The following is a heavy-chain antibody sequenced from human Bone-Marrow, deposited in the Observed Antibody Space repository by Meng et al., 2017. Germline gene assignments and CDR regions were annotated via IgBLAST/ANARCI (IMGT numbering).Heavy chain of an antibody. D-gene: IGHD4-17*01. CDR2: IYYSGST. CDR1: CGSIRSSNHY. CDR3: ASLYGDSSVWYLDL. V-gene: IGHV4-31*03. J-gene: IGHJ2*01. Sequence: VQLQESGPGLVNPSQTLSLTCTVSCGSIRSSNHYWSWIRQHPGKGLEYIGYIYYSGSTYYNPSLKSRVIISVDTSKNQFSLRLNSVTAADTAVYYCASLYGDSSVWYLDLWGRGTLVTVSS.